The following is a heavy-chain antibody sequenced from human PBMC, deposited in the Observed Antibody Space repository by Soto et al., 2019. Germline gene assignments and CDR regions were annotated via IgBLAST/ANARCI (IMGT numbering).Heavy chain of an antibody. D-gene: IGHD3-22*01. CDR3: ARGGGGSGYDWFDP. CDR1: GGSIMSYY. J-gene: IGHJ5*02. Sequence: SETLSLTCIVSGGSIMSYYWSWIRQPPGKGLECIGNIYYTGSTNYNPSLKSRVTISVDTSKNQFSLKLSSVTAADTAVYYCARGGGGSGYDWFDPWGQGTLVTVSS. CDR2: IYYTGST. V-gene: IGHV4-59*01.